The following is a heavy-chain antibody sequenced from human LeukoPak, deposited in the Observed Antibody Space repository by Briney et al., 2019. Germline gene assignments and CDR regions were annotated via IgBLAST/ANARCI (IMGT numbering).Heavy chain of an antibody. V-gene: IGHV1-69*04. Sequence: GASVKVSCKASGGTFSSYAISWVRQAPGQGLEWMGRIIPIFGIANYAQKFQGRVTFTADKSTSTAYMELSSLRSEDTAVYYCARMVDSSGPDIDYWGQGTLVTVSS. D-gene: IGHD3-22*01. CDR1: GGTFSSYA. J-gene: IGHJ4*02. CDR3: ARMVDSSGPDIDY. CDR2: IIPIFGIA.